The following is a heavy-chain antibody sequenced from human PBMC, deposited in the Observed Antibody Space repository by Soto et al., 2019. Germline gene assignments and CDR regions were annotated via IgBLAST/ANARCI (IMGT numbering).Heavy chain of an antibody. D-gene: IGHD3-3*01. CDR3: AKGPSTYDFWSGN. CDR1: GFTFSSHG. Sequence: GGTLRLSCSASGFTFSSHGMHWVRLAPGKGLGWVVVIWYDGSNICYADCVKGRFTISRDNSKNMVYLQINSLRAEDTAVYYCAKGPSTYDFWSGNWGQGTLVTVSS. CDR2: IWYDGSNI. V-gene: IGHV3-30*02. J-gene: IGHJ4*02.